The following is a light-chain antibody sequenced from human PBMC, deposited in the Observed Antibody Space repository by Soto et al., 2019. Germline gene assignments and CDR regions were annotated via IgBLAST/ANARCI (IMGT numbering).Light chain of an antibody. CDR3: QQYGSSPHT. V-gene: IGKV3-20*01. CDR1: QSVSSSY. J-gene: IGKJ2*01. Sequence: EIVLTQSPGTLSLSPGERATLSCRASQSVSSSYLAWYQHEPGQAPRLLIYGASSRATGMPDRFSGSGSGTNLTLTISRLEPEDFAVYYCQQYGSSPHTFGQGTKLEIK. CDR2: GAS.